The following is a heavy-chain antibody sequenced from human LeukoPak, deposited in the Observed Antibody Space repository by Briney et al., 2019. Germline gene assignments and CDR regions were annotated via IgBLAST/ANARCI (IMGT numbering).Heavy chain of an antibody. V-gene: IGHV1-2*02. CDR3: ARSRLAAAGTYFDY. CDR2: INPNTGGT. D-gene: IGHD6-13*01. Sequence: GASVKVSCKASGGTFSSYAISWVRQAPGQGLEWMGWINPNTGGTHYAQKFQGRVTMTRDTSITTAYMDLSRLRPDDTAVFSCARSRLAAAGTYFDYWGQGTLLTVSS. J-gene: IGHJ4*02. CDR1: GGTFSSYA.